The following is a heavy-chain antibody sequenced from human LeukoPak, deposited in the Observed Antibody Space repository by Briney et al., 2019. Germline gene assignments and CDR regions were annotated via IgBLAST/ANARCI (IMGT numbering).Heavy chain of an antibody. CDR2: IYHSGST. CDR1: GYSISSGYY. J-gene: IGHJ4*02. V-gene: IGHV4-38-2*01. Sequence: SETLSLTCAVSGYSISSGYYWGWIRQPPGKGLEWIGSIYHSGSTYYNPSLKSRVTISVDTSKNQFSLKLSSVTAADTAVYYCARVEEQLVRWGQGTLVTVSS. D-gene: IGHD6-6*01. CDR3: ARVEEQLVR.